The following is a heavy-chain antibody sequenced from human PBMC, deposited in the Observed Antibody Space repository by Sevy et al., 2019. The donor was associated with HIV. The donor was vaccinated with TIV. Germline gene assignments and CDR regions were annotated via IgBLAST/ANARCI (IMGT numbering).Heavy chain of an antibody. CDR1: GFTFSSYS. CDR2: ISSSSSYI. Sequence: GGSLRLSCAASGFTFSSYSMNWVRQAPGKGLEWVSSISSSSSYIYYADSVKGRFTISRDNAKNSLYLQMNSLRAEDTAVYYCARGYDFWSGYYEECNWFDPWGQGTLVTVSS. D-gene: IGHD3-3*01. V-gene: IGHV3-21*01. CDR3: ARGYDFWSGYYEECNWFDP. J-gene: IGHJ5*02.